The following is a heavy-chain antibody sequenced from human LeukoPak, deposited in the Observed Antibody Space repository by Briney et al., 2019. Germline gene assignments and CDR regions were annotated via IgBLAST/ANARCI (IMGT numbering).Heavy chain of an antibody. CDR1: GYSLITYG. Sequence: GASVKVSCKAAGYSLITYGISWVRQAPGQGLEWMGWISAYNGITNYAQKLQGRVTVTTDTSTNTAYMELRSLRSDDTAVYYCARERKSSYDTLTGYYKSDAFDIWGQGTMVTVSS. J-gene: IGHJ3*02. CDR3: ARERKSSYDTLTGYYKSDAFDI. CDR2: ISAYNGIT. V-gene: IGHV1-18*01. D-gene: IGHD3-9*01.